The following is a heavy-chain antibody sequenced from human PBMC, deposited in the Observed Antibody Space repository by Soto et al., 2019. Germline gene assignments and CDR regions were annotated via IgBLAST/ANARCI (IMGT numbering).Heavy chain of an antibody. CDR3: ARSCVTGNGGMDV. V-gene: IGHV1-18*01. Sequence: QVQLVQSGAEVKKPGASVKVSCKASGYTFTSYGFSWVRQAPGQGLEWMGWINGYTGNTHYAQKFQGRVTMTTDTSTSTAYMELWTLISDDTDVCYCARSCVTGNGGMDVWGQGTTVTVSS. J-gene: IGHJ6*02. D-gene: IGHD1-1*01. CDR2: INGYTGNT. CDR1: GYTFTSYG.